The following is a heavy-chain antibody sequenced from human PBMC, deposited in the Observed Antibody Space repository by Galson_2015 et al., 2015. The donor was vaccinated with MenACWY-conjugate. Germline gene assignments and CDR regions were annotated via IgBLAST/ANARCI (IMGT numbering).Heavy chain of an antibody. J-gene: IGHJ6*03. CDR1: GFTVNTNY. Sequence: SLRLSCAASGFTVNTNYMTWVRQAPGKGLEWVSIIYSGGSTYYPDSVRGRFTISRDNSKNTLYLQMDSLRADDTAVYCCARAGSENCRTTNCLSLGAKFSYYYYMDVWSKGTTVTVSS. CDR2: IYSGGST. V-gene: IGHV3-53*01. CDR3: ARAGSENCRTTNCLSLGAKFSYYYYMDV. D-gene: IGHD2-2*01.